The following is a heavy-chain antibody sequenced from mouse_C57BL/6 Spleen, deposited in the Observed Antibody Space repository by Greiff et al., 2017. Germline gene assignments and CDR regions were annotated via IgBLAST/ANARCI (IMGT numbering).Heavy chain of an antibody. CDR2: ISSGSSTI. CDR1: GFTFSDYG. V-gene: IGHV5-17*01. J-gene: IGHJ4*01. D-gene: IGHD3-2*02. CDR3: ARRDSSGPMDD. Sequence: EVKLVESGGGLVKPGGSLKLSCAASGFTFSDYGMHWVRQAPEKGLEWVAYISSGSSTIYYADTVKGRFTISRDNAKNTLFLQMTSLRSEDTAMYYCARRDSSGPMDDWGQGTSVTAAS.